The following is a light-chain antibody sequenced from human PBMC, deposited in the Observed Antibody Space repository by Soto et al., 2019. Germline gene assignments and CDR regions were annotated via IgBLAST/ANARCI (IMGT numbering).Light chain of an antibody. CDR3: QQRSNWPPIT. Sequence: EIVLTQSPATLSLSPGERATLSCRASQSVSSHLAWYQQKPGQAPRLLIYDASNRATGIPARFSGSGSGKEFTLTISSLETEDFAVYYCQQRSNWPPITFGQGTRLEIK. V-gene: IGKV3-11*01. CDR2: DAS. CDR1: QSVSSH. J-gene: IGKJ5*01.